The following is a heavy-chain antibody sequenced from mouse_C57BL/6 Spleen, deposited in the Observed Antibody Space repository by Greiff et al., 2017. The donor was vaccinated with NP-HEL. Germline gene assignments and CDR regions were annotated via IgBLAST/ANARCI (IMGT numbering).Heavy chain of an antibody. D-gene: IGHD4-1*02. Sequence: EVKLVESGGGLVKPGGSLKLSCAASGFTFSDYGMHWVRQAPEKGLEWVAYISSGSSTIYFADTVKGRFTISRYNAKNTLFLQMTSLRSEDTAMYYCARDGSTSFNWDVGAWFAYWGQGTLVTVSA. V-gene: IGHV5-17*01. CDR2: ISSGSSTI. CDR1: GFTFSDYG. CDR3: ARDGSTSFNWDVGAWFAY. J-gene: IGHJ3*01.